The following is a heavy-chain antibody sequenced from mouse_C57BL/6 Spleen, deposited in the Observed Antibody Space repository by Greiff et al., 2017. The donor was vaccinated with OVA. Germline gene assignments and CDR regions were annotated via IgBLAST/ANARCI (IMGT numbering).Heavy chain of an antibody. CDR2: INPNNGGT. Sequence: VKQSHGKSLEWIGDINPNNGGTSYNQKFKGKATLTVDKSSSTAYMELRSLTSEDSAVYYCATPYDYEGFAYWGQGTLVTVSA. CDR3: ATPYDYEGFAY. D-gene: IGHD2-4*01. V-gene: IGHV1-26*01. J-gene: IGHJ3*01.